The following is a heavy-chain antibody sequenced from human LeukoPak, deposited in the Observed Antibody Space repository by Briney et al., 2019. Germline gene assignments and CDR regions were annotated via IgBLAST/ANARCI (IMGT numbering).Heavy chain of an antibody. V-gene: IGHV3-48*01. D-gene: IGHD3-16*01. CDR3: ARPKGLYYFDY. CDR1: GFTFSSYS. CDR2: ISSSSSTI. J-gene: IGHJ4*02. Sequence: GGSLRLSCAASGFTFSSYSMNWVRQAPGKGLEWVSYISSSSSTIYYADSVKGRFTISRDNAKNSLYLQMNSLRAEDTAVYYCARPKGLYYFDYWGQGTLVTVSS.